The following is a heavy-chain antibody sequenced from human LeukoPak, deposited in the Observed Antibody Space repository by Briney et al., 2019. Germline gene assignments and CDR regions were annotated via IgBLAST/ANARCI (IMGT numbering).Heavy chain of an antibody. Sequence: GGSLRLSCAASGFTFSSNYMSWVRQAPGKGLEWVSVIYSGGSTYYSDSVKGRFTISTHNSKNTLYLQMNSLRAEDTAVYYCASGYCSSTSCYKAYYYYYMDVWGKGTTVTVSS. CDR2: IYSGGST. J-gene: IGHJ6*03. V-gene: IGHV3-53*01. CDR3: ASGYCSSTSCYKAYYYYYMDV. D-gene: IGHD2-2*02. CDR1: GFTFSSNY.